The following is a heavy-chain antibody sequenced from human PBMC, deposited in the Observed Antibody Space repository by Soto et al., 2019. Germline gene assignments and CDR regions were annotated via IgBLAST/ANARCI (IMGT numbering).Heavy chain of an antibody. V-gene: IGHV3-9*01. CDR3: AEDIRSSIAARIIGIYYYYGMDV. Sequence: PVGSLRLSCAASGFTFDDYAMHWVRQAPGKGLEWVSGISWNSGSIGYADSVKGRFTISRDNAKNSLYLQMNSLRAEDTALYYCAEDIRSSIAARIIGIYYYYGMDVWGQGTTVTVSS. CDR1: GFTFDDYA. J-gene: IGHJ6*02. D-gene: IGHD6-6*01. CDR2: ISWNSGSI.